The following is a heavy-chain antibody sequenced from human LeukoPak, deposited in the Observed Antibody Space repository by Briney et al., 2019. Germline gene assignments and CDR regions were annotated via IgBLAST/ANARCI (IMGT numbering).Heavy chain of an antibody. J-gene: IGHJ4*02. CDR1: GGSISRYY. CDR3: ARQATSDYGSGSPFDY. V-gene: IGHV4-59*08. Sequence: SETLSLTCTVSGGSISRYYWSWIRQPPGKGLEWIGDIYYSGTTKYNPSLKTRVTISVDTSKNQFSLKLSSVTAADTAVYYCARQATSDYGSGSPFDYWGQGTLVTVSS. CDR2: IYYSGTT. D-gene: IGHD3-10*01.